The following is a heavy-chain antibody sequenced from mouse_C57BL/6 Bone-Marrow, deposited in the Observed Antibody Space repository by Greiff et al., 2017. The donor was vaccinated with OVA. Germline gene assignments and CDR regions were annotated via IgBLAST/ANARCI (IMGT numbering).Heavy chain of an antibody. CDR2: IWSGGST. CDR3: ARNSDYVVGAWFAY. CDR1: GFSLTSYG. V-gene: IGHV2-2*01. D-gene: IGHD2-4*01. J-gene: IGHJ3*01. Sequence: VQLQQSGPGLVQPSQSLSITCTVSGFSLTSYGVHWVRQSPGKGLEWLGVIWSGGSTDYNAAFIFRLSISKDNSKSLVCFKMNCLQADDTAIYYCARNSDYVVGAWFAYWGQGTLVTVSA.